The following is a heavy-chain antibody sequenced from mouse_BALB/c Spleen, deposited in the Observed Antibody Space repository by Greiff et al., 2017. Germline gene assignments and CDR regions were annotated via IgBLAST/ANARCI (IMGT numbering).Heavy chain of an antibody. CDR2: INPGSGGT. Sequence: QVQLQQSGAELVRPGTSVKVSCKASGYAFTNYLIEWVKQRPGQGLEWIGVINPGSGGTNYNEKFKGKATLTADKSSSTAYMQLSSLTSDDSAVYFCARFGTWFAYWGQGTLVTVSA. CDR3: ARFGTWFAY. CDR1: GYAFTNYL. D-gene: IGHD1-1*02. J-gene: IGHJ3*01. V-gene: IGHV1-54*01.